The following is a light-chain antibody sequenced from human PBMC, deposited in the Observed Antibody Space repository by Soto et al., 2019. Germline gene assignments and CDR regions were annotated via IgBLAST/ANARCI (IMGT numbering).Light chain of an antibody. CDR1: ASTIGRNY. Sequence: QSVLTKSPSASGTPGQRVTISCSGSASTIGRNYVYWYQQLPGTAPKLLIYRNSQRPSGVPDRFSGSKSGTSASLAISGLRSEDEADYYCAAWDDNLSGLYVFGAGTKLTVL. CDR3: AAWDDNLSGLYV. V-gene: IGLV1-47*01. CDR2: RNS. J-gene: IGLJ1*01.